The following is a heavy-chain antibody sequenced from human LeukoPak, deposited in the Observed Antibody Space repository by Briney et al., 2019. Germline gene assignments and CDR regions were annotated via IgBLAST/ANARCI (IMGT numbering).Heavy chain of an antibody. V-gene: IGHV3-21*01. CDR2: ISSSSSYI. D-gene: IGHD5-24*01. CDR1: GFTFSSYS. J-gene: IGHJ4*02. Sequence: GGSLRLSCVVSGFTFSSYSVNWVRQSPGKGLEWVSYISSSSSYIYYADSVKGRFTISRDNAKNSLYLQMNSLRAEDTAVYYCATQRDGYNSPFDYWGQGTLVTVSS. CDR3: ATQRDGYNSPFDY.